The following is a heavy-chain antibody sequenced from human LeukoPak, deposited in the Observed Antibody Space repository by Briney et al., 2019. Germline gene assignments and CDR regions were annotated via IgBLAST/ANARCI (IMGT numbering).Heavy chain of an antibody. D-gene: IGHD3-22*01. Sequence: GEALEISRNCFGYSFTSYWIGWVRQMPGKGLGWMGIIYPGDSDTRYSPSFQGQVTISADKSISTAYLQWSSLKASDTAMYYCARRGNYYDSSGYTYYFDYWGQGTLVTVSS. V-gene: IGHV5-51*01. CDR1: GYSFTSYW. J-gene: IGHJ4*02. CDR2: IYPGDSDT. CDR3: ARRGNYYDSSGYTYYFDY.